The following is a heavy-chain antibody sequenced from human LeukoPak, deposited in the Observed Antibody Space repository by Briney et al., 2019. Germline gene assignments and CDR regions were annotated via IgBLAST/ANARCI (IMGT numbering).Heavy chain of an antibody. CDR1: GGSISSYY. Sequence: PSETLSLTCTASGGSISSYYWSWIRQPPGKGLEWIGYIYYSGSTNYNPSLKSRVTISVDTSKNQFSLKLSSVTAADTAVYYCARGQGYYYDSSGYYSGGYFDYWGQGTLVTVSS. J-gene: IGHJ4*02. CDR2: IYYSGST. D-gene: IGHD3-22*01. V-gene: IGHV4-59*01. CDR3: ARGQGYYYDSSGYYSGGYFDY.